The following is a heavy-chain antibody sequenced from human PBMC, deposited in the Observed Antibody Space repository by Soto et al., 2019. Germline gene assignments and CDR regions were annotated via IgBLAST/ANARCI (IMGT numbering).Heavy chain of an antibody. CDR1: GFTFSSYA. CDR2: ISGSGGSK. J-gene: IGHJ4*02. V-gene: IGHV3-23*01. D-gene: IGHD2-8*01. Sequence: GGSLRLSCAASGFTFSSYAMSWVRQAPGKGLEWVEAISGSGGSKYYADSVKGRFTISRDNSTNTLYLQMNSLRAEDTAVYYCAKTFCSNGVSHYYFYFCAQGTLVPVSS. CDR3: AKTFCSNGVSHYYFYF.